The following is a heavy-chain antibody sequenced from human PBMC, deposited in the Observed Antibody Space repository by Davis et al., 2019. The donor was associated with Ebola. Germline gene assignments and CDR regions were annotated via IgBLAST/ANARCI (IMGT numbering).Heavy chain of an antibody. J-gene: IGHJ4*02. CDR1: GFTFNSYG. Sequence: PGGSLRLSCAASGFTFNSYGMHWVRQAPGKGLEWVAVIWYDGSNKYYADSVKGRFTISRDNSKNTLYLQMNSLRAEDTALYYCARGADDILTGYYDYWGQGTLVTVSS. CDR2: IWYDGSNK. D-gene: IGHD3-9*01. V-gene: IGHV3-33*01. CDR3: ARGADDILTGYYDY.